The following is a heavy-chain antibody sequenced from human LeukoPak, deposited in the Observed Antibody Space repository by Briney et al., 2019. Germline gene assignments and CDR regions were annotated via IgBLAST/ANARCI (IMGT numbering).Heavy chain of an antibody. D-gene: IGHD3-9*01. V-gene: IGHV3-7*01. CDR2: IKEDGSDK. CDR3: ARDKARDDILTRSLFDY. Sequence: GGSLRLSCAASGFTFSSYWMTWVRQAPGKGLQWVANIKEDGSDKYYVDSVKGRFIISRDNARNSLYLQMNSLRSEDTAVYYCARDKARDDILTRSLFDYCGQGTLVTVSS. J-gene: IGHJ4*02. CDR1: GFTFSSYW.